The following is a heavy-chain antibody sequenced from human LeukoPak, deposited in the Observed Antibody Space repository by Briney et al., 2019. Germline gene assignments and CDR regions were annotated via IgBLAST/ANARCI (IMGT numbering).Heavy chain of an antibody. V-gene: IGHV4-39*07. CDR3: ASTTTMVRGADYYFDY. J-gene: IGHJ4*02. CDR2: IYYSGST. D-gene: IGHD3-10*01. Sequence: SETLSLTCTVSGGSISSSSYYWGWIRQPPGKGLEWIGSIYYSGSTYYNPSLKSRVTISVDTSKNQFSLKLSSVTAADTAVYYCASTTTMVRGADYYFDYWGQGTLVTVSS. CDR1: GGSISSSSYY.